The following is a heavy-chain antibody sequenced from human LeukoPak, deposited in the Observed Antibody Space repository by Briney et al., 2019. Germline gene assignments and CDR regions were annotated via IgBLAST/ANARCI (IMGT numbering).Heavy chain of an antibody. Sequence: GASVKVSCKASGHTFTSYDINWVRQATGQGLEWMGWMNPNSGNTGYVQKFQGRITMTRNTTISTVYMELSSLRSEDTAVYYCATETYGGNSYWGQGTLVTVSS. CDR3: ATETYGGNSY. J-gene: IGHJ4*02. CDR2: MNPNSGNT. D-gene: IGHD4-23*01. CDR1: GHTFTSYD. V-gene: IGHV1-8*01.